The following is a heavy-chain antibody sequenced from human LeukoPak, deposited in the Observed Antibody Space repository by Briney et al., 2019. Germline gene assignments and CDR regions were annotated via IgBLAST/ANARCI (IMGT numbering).Heavy chain of an antibody. CDR1: GYTFTGYY. J-gene: IGHJ5*02. CDR2: INPNNGGT. Sequence: ASVKVSCKASGYTFTGYYMHWVRQAPGQGLEWMGRINPNNGGTNYAQKFQGRVTMTRDTSISTAYMELSRLRSDDTAVYYCARELGYCSSTSCRPFDPWGQGTLVTVSS. D-gene: IGHD2-2*01. V-gene: IGHV1-2*06. CDR3: ARELGYCSSTSCRPFDP.